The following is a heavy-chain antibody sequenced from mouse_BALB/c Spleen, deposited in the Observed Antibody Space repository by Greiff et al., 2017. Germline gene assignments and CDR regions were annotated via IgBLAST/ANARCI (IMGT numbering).Heavy chain of an antibody. Sequence: VQLQQSGAELVRPGSSVKISCKASGYAFSSYWMNWVKQRPGQGLEWIGQIYPGDGDTNYNGKFKGKATLTADKSSSTAYMQLSSLTSEDSAVYFCARGVRQGFYYAMDYWGQGTSVTVSS. V-gene: IGHV1-80*01. J-gene: IGHJ4*01. CDR3: ARGVRQGFYYAMDY. CDR1: GYAFSSYW. D-gene: IGHD2-14*01. CDR2: IYPGDGDT.